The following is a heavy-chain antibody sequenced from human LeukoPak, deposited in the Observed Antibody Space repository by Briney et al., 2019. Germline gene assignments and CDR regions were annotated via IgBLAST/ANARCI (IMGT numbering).Heavy chain of an antibody. CDR3: AKKGYYYDSSGYSH. J-gene: IGHJ4*02. D-gene: IGHD3-22*01. CDR2: INPNSGGT. Sequence: ASVKVSCKASGYTFTGYYMHWVRQAPGQGLEWMGWINPNSGGTNYAQKFQGRVTMARDTSISTAYMELSRLRSDDTAVYYCAKKGYYYDSSGYSHWGQGTLVTVSS. V-gene: IGHV1-2*02. CDR1: GYTFTGYY.